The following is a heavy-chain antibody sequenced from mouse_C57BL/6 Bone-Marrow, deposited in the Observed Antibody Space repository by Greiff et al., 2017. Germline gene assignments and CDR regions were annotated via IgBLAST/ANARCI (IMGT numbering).Heavy chain of an antibody. CDR3: ARYYYDYFDY. J-gene: IGHJ2*01. CDR1: GFTFSSYG. V-gene: IGHV5-6*01. CDR2: ISSGGSYT. D-gene: IGHD1-1*01. Sequence: EVKLVESGGDLVKPGGSLNLSCAASGFTFSSYGMSWVRQTPDKRLEWVATISSGGSYTYYPDSVKGRFTISRDNAKNTLYLQMSSLKSEDTAMYYCARYYYDYFDYWGQGTTLTVSS.